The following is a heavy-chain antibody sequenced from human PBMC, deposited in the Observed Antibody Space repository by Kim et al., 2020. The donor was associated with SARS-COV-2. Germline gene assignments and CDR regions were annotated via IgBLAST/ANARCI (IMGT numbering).Heavy chain of an antibody. D-gene: IGHD2-2*02. CDR3: ARDDCTSTSCYNY. Sequence: YDRKLKGRATLTPDTSTSTAYMELRSLRSDDTAVYYCARDDCTSTSCYNYWGQGTLVTVSS. V-gene: IGHV1-18*01. J-gene: IGHJ4*02.